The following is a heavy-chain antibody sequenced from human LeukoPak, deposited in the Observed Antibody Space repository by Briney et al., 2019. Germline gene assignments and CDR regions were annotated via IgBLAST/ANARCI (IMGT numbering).Heavy chain of an antibody. Sequence: PSETLSLTCTVSGGSITNSYWSWTRQPPGKGLESIGYIYYSGSTNYNPSLNSRVTISVDTSENQFSLKLTSVTAADTAVYYCARGARTFDYWGQGTLVTVSS. J-gene: IGHJ4*02. CDR2: IYYSGST. CDR1: GGSITNSY. D-gene: IGHD1-7*01. V-gene: IGHV4-59*01. CDR3: ARGARTFDY.